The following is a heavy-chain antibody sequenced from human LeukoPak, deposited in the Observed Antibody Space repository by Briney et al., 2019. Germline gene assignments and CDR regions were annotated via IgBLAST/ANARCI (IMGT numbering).Heavy chain of an antibody. CDR3: ARNPPKDLGIYYYYMDV. J-gene: IGHJ6*03. CDR2: INPNIGAT. D-gene: IGHD2-15*01. V-gene: IGHV1-2*02. CDR1: GYTFTGYY. Sequence: ASVKVSCKASGYTFTGYYMHWVRQAPGQGLEWMGWINPNIGATKYAQKFQGRVTMTRDTSISTAYMELSRLRSDDTAVYYCARNPPKDLGIYYYYMDVWGKGTTVTISS.